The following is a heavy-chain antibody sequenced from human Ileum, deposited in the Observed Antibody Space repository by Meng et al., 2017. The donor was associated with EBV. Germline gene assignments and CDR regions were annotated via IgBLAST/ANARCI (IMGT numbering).Heavy chain of an antibody. CDR1: GDSIISTDTW. CDR2: IFHAGNT. CDR3: ARGSHYTWDV. V-gene: IGHV4-4*02. Sequence: QVQLQGSGPGLVKPSGTRSLTGGVSGDSIISTDTWWRWVRQPPGKGLEWIGEIFHAGNTNYNPSLKSQVTMSVDTSKNQFSLNLSSVTAADSAVYYCARGSHYTWDVWGQGTLVTVSS. J-gene: IGHJ4*02. D-gene: IGHD3-16*01.